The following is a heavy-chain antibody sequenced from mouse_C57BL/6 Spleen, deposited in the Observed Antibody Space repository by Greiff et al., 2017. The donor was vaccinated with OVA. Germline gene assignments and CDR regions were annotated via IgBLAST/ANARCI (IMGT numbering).Heavy chain of an antibody. V-gene: IGHV1-66*01. CDR1: GYSFTSYY. D-gene: IGHD2-4*01. J-gene: IGHJ3*01. Sequence: VKLMESGPELVKPGASVKISCKASGYSFTSYYIHWVKQRPGQGLEWIGWIYPGSGNTKYNEKFKGKATLTADTSSSTAYMQLSSLTSEDSAVYYCARWENDYDGFAYWGQGTLVTVSA. CDR2: IYPGSGNT. CDR3: ARWENDYDGFAY.